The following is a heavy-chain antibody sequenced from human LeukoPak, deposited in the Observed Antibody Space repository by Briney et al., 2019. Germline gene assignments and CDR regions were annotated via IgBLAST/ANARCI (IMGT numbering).Heavy chain of an antibody. CDR3: AGADYGDYAHGWFDP. CDR2: IIPIFGTA. Sequence: ASVKVSCKASGGTFSSYAISWVRQAPGQGLEWMGGIIPIFGTANYAQKFQGRVTITTDESTSTAYMELSSLRSEDTAVYYCAGADYGDYAHGWFDPWGQGTLVTVPS. V-gene: IGHV1-69*05. D-gene: IGHD4-17*01. CDR1: GGTFSSYA. J-gene: IGHJ5*02.